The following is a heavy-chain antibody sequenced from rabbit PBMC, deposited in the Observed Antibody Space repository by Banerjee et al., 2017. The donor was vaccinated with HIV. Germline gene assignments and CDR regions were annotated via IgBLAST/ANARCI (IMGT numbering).Heavy chain of an antibody. CDR3: ARVVPDDYGDYVGYFNL. D-gene: IGHD2-1*01. Sequence: QEQLEESGGGLVQSEGSLTLTCTASGFSFSSDYWICWVRQAPGKGLEWIGCIYIGNGSTYYASWAKGRFTISKTSSTTVTLQMTSLTAADTATYFCARVVPDDYGDYVGYFNLWGPGTLVTVS. CDR2: IYIGNGST. CDR1: GFSFSSDYW. V-gene: IGHV1S45*01. J-gene: IGHJ4*01.